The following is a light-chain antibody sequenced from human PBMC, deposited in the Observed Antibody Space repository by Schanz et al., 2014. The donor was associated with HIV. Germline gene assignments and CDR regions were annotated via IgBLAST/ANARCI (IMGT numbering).Light chain of an antibody. CDR3: QQYGSSPQT. J-gene: IGKJ4*01. CDR1: ETVYSN. CDR2: GAS. V-gene: IGKV3D-15*01. Sequence: ETVMTQSPATLSVSPGERVTLSCRASETVYSNVAWYQQKPGQAPRLLIYGASSRATGIPDRFSGSGSGTEFTLTISSLQSEDFAVYYCQQYGSSPQTFGGGTKVEIK.